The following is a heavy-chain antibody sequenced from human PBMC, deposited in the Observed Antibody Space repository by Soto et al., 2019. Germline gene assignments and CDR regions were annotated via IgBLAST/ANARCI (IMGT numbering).Heavy chain of an antibody. CDR3: ARGRGTLNYYYMDV. CDR1: GGSFSGYY. CDR2: INHSGST. V-gene: IGHV4-34*01. Sequence: LVTLSLTCAVYGGSFSGYYWSWIRQPPGKGLEWIGEINHSGSTNYNPSLKSRVTISVDTSKNQFSLRLSSVTAADTAVYYCARGRGTLNYYYMDVWGKGTTVTVSS. J-gene: IGHJ6*03.